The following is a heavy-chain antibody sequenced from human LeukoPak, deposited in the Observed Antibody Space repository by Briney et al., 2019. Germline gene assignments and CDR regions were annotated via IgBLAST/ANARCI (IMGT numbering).Heavy chain of an antibody. D-gene: IGHD3-22*01. Sequence: ASVKVSCKASGYTFTSYAMHWVRQAPGQRLEWMGWINAGNGNTKYSQKFQGRVTITRGTSASTACMELSSLRSEDTAVYYCARDTGALADSSGYYVWFDPWGQGTLVTVSS. CDR3: ARDTGALADSSGYYVWFDP. V-gene: IGHV1-3*01. CDR1: GYTFTSYA. CDR2: INAGNGNT. J-gene: IGHJ5*02.